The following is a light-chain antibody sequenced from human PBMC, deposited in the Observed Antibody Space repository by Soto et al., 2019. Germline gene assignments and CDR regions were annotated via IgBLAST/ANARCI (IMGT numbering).Light chain of an antibody. CDR3: QQLNNYPRT. Sequence: IQLTQSPSSLSASVGDIATITCRASQGISDSLAWYQQKPGKAPSLLIYAASTLQSGVPSRFSGSGSGTDFTLTISSLQPEDFATYYCQQLNNYPRTFGPGTRVDIK. CDR1: QGISDS. V-gene: IGKV1-9*01. CDR2: AAS. J-gene: IGKJ3*01.